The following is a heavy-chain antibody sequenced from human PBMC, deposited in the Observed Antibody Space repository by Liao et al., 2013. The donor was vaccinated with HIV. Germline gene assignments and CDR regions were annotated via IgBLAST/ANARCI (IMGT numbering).Heavy chain of an antibody. V-gene: IGHV4-34*01. CDR2: INHSGST. D-gene: IGHD2-8*02. J-gene: IGHJ4*02. CDR1: GGSFSDYY. Sequence: QVQLQQWGARLLKPSETLSLTCAVYGGSFSDYYWSWIRQPPGKGLEWIGEINHSGSTNYNPSLKSRVTISVDTSKNQFSLKLSSVTAADTAVYYCARAWWEYYFDYWGQGVQVTVSS. CDR3: ARAWWEYYFDY.